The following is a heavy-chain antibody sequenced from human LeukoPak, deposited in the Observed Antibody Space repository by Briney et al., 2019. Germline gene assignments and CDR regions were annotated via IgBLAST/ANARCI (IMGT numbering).Heavy chain of an antibody. CDR1: GFTFSSYS. CDR2: ISSSSSTM. V-gene: IGHV3-48*02. Sequence: PGGSLRLSCAASGFTFSSYSMNWVRQAPEKGLEWVSYISSSSSTMYYADSVKGRFTISRDNAKNSLYLQMNSLRDKDTAVYYCSTSGSDYWGQGTLVTVSS. J-gene: IGHJ4*02. D-gene: IGHD3-10*01. CDR3: STSGSDY.